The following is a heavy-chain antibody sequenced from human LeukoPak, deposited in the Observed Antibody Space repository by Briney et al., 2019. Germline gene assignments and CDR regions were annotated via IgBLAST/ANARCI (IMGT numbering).Heavy chain of an antibody. Sequence: ASGTLSLTCAVSGGSISSSNWWSWVRQPPGKGLEWIGEIYHSGSTNYNPSLRSRVTISVDTSKNQFSLKLSSVTAADTAIYYCAREGVGGYNYAAWGQGTLVTVSS. V-gene: IGHV4-4*02. CDR2: IYHSGST. CDR1: GGSISSSNW. D-gene: IGHD5-18*01. CDR3: AREGVGGYNYAA. J-gene: IGHJ4*02.